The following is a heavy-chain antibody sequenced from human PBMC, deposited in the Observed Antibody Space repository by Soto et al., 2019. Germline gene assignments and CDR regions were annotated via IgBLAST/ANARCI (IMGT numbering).Heavy chain of an antibody. Sequence: GGSLRLSCAASGFTFSSHWMHWVRQAPGKGLVWVSRINSDGSTTDYADSVKGRFTISRDNAQNTLYLQMNSLRAAGTAVYYCASGLVEYSSSWYDYWGQGT. CDR1: GFTFSSHW. CDR2: INSDGSTT. D-gene: IGHD6-13*01. J-gene: IGHJ4*02. V-gene: IGHV3-74*01. CDR3: ASGLVEYSSSWYDY.